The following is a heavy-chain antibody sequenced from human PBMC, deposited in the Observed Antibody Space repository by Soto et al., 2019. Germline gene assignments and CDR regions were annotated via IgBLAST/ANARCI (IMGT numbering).Heavy chain of an antibody. CDR3: VRAYCSGGRSSPGAY. J-gene: IGHJ4*02. D-gene: IGHD2-15*01. CDR1: GFTFSSYW. Sequence: EVQLVESGGGLVQPGGSLRLSCAASGFTFSSYWMNWVRQAPGKGLEWVANIKQDGSEKYYVDSVKGRFTISRDNAKNSIYLQMHSLRAEDTAVYYCVRAYCSGGRSSPGAYWGQGTLVTVSS. V-gene: IGHV3-7*04. CDR2: IKQDGSEK.